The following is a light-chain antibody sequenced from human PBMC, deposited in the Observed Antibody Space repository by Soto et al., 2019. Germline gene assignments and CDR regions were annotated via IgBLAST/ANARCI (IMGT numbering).Light chain of an antibody. J-gene: IGKJ1*01. V-gene: IGKV3-20*01. CDR1: QSVSSSY. Sequence: EIVLTQSPGTLSLTTGERATLSCRASQSVSSSYLAWYQQKPGQAPRLLIYGASSRATGIPDRFSGSGSGTDFTLTISRLEPEDFAVYYCQQYGSSATWTFGQGTNVDIK. CDR3: QQYGSSATWT. CDR2: GAS.